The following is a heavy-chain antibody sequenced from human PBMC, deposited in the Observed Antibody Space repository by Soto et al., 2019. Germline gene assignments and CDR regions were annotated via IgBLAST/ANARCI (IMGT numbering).Heavy chain of an antibody. J-gene: IGHJ6*02. CDR3: ATLLGSHQHYYFGIDV. CDR2: IYYSGGT. V-gene: IGHV4-31*03. Sequence: QMQLQESGPELVKPSQTLSLICTVSGYSMTSGGYYWSWIRHLPGKGLEWIGYIYYSGGTQFNPSLKIRVSMSVDTSKNQFSLRLSSVTAADTAVYYCATLLGSHQHYYFGIDVWGQGTTVTVSS. D-gene: IGHD2-2*01. CDR1: GYSMTSGGYY.